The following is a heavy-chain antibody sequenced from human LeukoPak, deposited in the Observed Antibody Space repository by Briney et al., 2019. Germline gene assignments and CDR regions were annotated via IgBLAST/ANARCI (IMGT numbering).Heavy chain of an antibody. Sequence: PSQTLSLTCAISGDSVSSGSAAWNWIRQPPSRGLEWLGRTYYRSKWYNGYAESVKSRITINPDTSKNQFSLQLNSVTPEDTAVYYCARSIGMIDYWGQGTLVIVSS. CDR3: ARSIGMIDY. D-gene: IGHD6-6*01. CDR1: GDSVSSGSAA. CDR2: TYYRSKWYN. J-gene: IGHJ4*02. V-gene: IGHV6-1*01.